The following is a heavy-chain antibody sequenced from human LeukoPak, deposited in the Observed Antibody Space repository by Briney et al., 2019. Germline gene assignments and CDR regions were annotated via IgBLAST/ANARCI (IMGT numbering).Heavy chain of an antibody. V-gene: IGHV4-59*01. Sequence: SETRSLACTVSGASINSYYWSWIRQPPGKGLEWIGCIYDSGSTDYNPSLKSRVTISVDTSKSQFSLKLTSVTAADTAMYYCARTSSSWLWGQGTLVTVSS. CDR3: ARTSSSWL. D-gene: IGHD6-13*01. J-gene: IGHJ4*02. CDR1: GASINSYY. CDR2: IYDSGST.